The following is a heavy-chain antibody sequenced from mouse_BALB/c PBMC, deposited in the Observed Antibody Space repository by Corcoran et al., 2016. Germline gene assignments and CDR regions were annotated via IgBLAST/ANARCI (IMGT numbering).Heavy chain of an antibody. CDR2: ILPGSGST. V-gene: IGHV1-9*01. CDR3: ARRGYYYAMDY. Sequence: QVQLQQSGAELMKPGASVKISCKATCYTFSSYWIEWVKQRPGHGLEWIGEILPGSGSTNYNEKFKGKATFTADTSSNTAYMQLSSLTSEDSAVYYCARRGYYYAMDYWGQGTSVTVSS. CDR1: CYTFSSYW. J-gene: IGHJ4*01.